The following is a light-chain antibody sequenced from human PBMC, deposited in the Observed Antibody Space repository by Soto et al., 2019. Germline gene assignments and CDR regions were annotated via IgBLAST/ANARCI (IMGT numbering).Light chain of an antibody. Sequence: DIQMTQSPSILSASVGDRVTITCRASQRIDTWLAWYQQKPGTAPKLLLYKATTLQSRVPSRFSGSGSGTEFTLAISSLETDDFATYYCQHYETFSPWTFGQGTKVEVK. CDR1: QRIDTW. J-gene: IGKJ1*01. CDR2: KAT. CDR3: QHYETFSPWT. V-gene: IGKV1-5*03.